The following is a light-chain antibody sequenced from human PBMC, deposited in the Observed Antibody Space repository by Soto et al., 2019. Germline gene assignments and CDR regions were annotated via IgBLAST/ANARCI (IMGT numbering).Light chain of an antibody. V-gene: IGLV2-14*02. Sequence: QSALTQPASVSGSPGQSITISCTGTSSDVGSYNLVSWYQQHPGKAPKLMIYEGSKRPSGVSNRFSGSRSGTSASLAISGLQSEDEGDYYCATWDDTVHGPIFGGGTKLTVL. CDR3: ATWDDTVHGPI. J-gene: IGLJ2*01. CDR2: EGS. CDR1: SSDVGSYNL.